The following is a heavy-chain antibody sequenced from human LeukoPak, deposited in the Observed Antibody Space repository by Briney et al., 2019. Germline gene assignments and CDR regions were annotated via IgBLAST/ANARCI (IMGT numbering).Heavy chain of an antibody. CDR2: ISAYNGNT. CDR3: ARSTRGSEFDY. V-gene: IGHV1-18*01. Sequence: ASVNVSFTASGYTFTIYGISWVRQAPGQGLEWMGWISAYNGNTNYAQKLQGRVTMTTDTSTSTAYMELRSLRSDDTAVYYCARSTRGSEFDYWGQGTLVTVSS. CDR1: GYTFTIYG. D-gene: IGHD3-10*01. J-gene: IGHJ4*02.